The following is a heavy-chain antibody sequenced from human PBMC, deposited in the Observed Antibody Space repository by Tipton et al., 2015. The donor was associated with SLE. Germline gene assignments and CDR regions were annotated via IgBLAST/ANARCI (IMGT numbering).Heavy chain of an antibody. J-gene: IGHJ4*02. CDR1: RASIGSYY. D-gene: IGHD5-12*01. Sequence: TLSLTCTVSRASIGSYYWGWIRQPPGKGLEWIGSIFYTGSTYYNPSLKSRVSFSIDTSKNQFSLKLNSVTAADTAVYYCARRHYSGPFDNWGQGTLVTVST. V-gene: IGHV4-39*07. CDR3: ARRHYSGPFDN. CDR2: IFYTGST.